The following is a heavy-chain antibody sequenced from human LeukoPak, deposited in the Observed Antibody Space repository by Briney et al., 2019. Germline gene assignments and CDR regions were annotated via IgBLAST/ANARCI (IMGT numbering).Heavy chain of an antibody. CDR1: GFTFSSYE. D-gene: IGHD3-10*01. V-gene: IGHV3-48*03. CDR3: ARDLYYGAGSYYHYY. CDR2: ISSSGSTI. Sequence: GGSLRLSCAASGFTFSSYEMNWVRQAPGKGLEWVSYISSSGSTIYYADSVKGRFTISRDNAKNSLYLQMNSLRAEDTAVYYCARDLYYGAGSYYHYYWGQGTLVTVSS. J-gene: IGHJ4*02.